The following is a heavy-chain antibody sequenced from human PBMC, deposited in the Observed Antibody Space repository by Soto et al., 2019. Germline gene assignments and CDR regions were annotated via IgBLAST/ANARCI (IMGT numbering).Heavy chain of an antibody. CDR1: GFTFSSYA. V-gene: IGHV3-23*01. CDR3: AKRGSIAAAGTFWYFDL. J-gene: IGHJ2*01. Sequence: GGSLRLSCAASGFTFSSYAMSWVRQAPGKGLEWVSAISGSGGSTYYADSVKGRFTISRDNSKNTLYLQMNSLRAEDTAVYYCAKRGSIAAAGTFWYFDLWGRGTLVTVSS. CDR2: ISGSGGST. D-gene: IGHD6-13*01.